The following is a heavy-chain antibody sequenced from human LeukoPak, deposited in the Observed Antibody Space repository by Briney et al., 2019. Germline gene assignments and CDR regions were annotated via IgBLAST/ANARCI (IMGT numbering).Heavy chain of an antibody. CDR3: AGSSTIFGVVSGMDV. CDR1: GGSISSGDYY. J-gene: IGHJ6*02. V-gene: IGHV4-30-4*01. D-gene: IGHD3-3*01. Sequence: SETLSLTCTVSGGSISSGDYYWSWIRQPPGKGLEWIGYIYYSGSTYYNPSLKSRVTISVDTSKNQFSLKLSSVTAADTAVYYCAGSSTIFGVVSGMDVWGQGTTVTVSS. CDR2: IYYSGST.